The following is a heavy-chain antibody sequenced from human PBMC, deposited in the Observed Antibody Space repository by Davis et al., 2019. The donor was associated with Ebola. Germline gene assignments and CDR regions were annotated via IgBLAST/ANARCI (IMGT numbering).Heavy chain of an antibody. V-gene: IGHV4-34*01. CDR1: GGSLGGYF. CDR3: ARKLGRAAPIDY. CDR2: ITDTGNT. J-gene: IGHJ4*02. D-gene: IGHD7-27*01. Sequence: SETLSLTCAVYGGSLGGYFWTWIRQPPGKGLEWIGDITDTGNTNYNSPLKSRVTMSVDTSKNQFSLKLSSVTAADTAVYYCARKLGRAAPIDYWGQGTLVTVSS.